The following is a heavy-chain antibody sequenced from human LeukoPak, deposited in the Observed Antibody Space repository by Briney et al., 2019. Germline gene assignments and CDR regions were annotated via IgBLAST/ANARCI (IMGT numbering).Heavy chain of an antibody. CDR3: AREWGYDSSGYFDY. CDR2: LYYSGST. D-gene: IGHD3-22*01. Sequence: SETLSLTCTVSGGSISSYYWSWIRQPPGKGLEWIGYLYYSGSTNYNPSLTSRVTISVDTSKNQFSLTLSSVTAADTAVYYCAREWGYDSSGYFDYWGQGNLVTVSS. J-gene: IGHJ4*02. CDR1: GGSISSYY. V-gene: IGHV4-59*01.